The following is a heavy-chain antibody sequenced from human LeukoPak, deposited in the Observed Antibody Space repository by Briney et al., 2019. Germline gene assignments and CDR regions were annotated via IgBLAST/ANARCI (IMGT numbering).Heavy chain of an antibody. CDR3: ARQWLVNG. Sequence: PGGSLRLSCAASGFTVSSNYMTWVRQAPGKGLEWVSSISESGGTTDYADSVKGRFTISRDNSKNTLYLQMNSLRAEDTAVYYCARQWLVNGWGQGTLVTVSS. CDR2: ISESGGTT. V-gene: IGHV3-53*01. CDR1: GFTVSSNY. D-gene: IGHD6-19*01. J-gene: IGHJ4*02.